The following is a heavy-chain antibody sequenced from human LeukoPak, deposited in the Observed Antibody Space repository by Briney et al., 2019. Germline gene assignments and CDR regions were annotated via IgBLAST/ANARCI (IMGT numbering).Heavy chain of an antibody. CDR2: IYWDDDK. D-gene: IGHD6-13*01. V-gene: IGHV2-5*02. CDR3: AHTNIAAAGVSFDY. Sequence: LIYWDDDKRYSPSLKSRLTITKDTSKNQVVLTMTNMDPVDTATYYCAHTNIAAAGVSFDYWGQGTLVTVSS. J-gene: IGHJ4*02.